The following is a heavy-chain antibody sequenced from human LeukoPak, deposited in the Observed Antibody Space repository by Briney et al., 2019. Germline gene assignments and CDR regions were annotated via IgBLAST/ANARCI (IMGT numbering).Heavy chain of an antibody. Sequence: GGSLRLSCAASGFTFSNAWMSWVRQAPGKGLEWVGRIKSKTDGGTTDYAAPVKGRFTISRDDSKNTLYLQMNSLKTEDTAVYYCTTQRTYYDFWSGYYTRDLQHWGQAPWSPSPQ. CDR3: TTQRTYYDFWSGYYTRDLQH. CDR1: GFTFSNAW. J-gene: IGHJ1*01. CDR2: IKSKTDGGTT. D-gene: IGHD3-3*01. V-gene: IGHV3-15*01.